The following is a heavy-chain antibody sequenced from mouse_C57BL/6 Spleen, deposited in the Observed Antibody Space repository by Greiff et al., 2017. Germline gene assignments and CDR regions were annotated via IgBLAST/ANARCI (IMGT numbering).Heavy chain of an antibody. Sequence: QVQLQQPGPELVKPGASVKISCKASGYAFSSSWMNWVKQRPGKGLEWIGRIYPGDGDTNYNGKFKGKATLTADKSSSTAYMQLSSLTSEDSAVYFCARRYYYGSSYGYFDVWGTGTTVTVSS. V-gene: IGHV1-82*01. CDR2: IYPGDGDT. CDR1: GYAFSSSW. CDR3: ARRYYYGSSYGYFDV. J-gene: IGHJ1*03. D-gene: IGHD1-1*01.